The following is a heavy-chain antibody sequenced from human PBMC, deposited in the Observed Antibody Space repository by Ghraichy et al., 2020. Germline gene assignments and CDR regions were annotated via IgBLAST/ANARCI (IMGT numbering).Heavy chain of an antibody. J-gene: IGHJ4*02. CDR1: GFTFSSYA. Sequence: GEPLNISCAASGFTFSSYAMHWVRQAPGKGLEWVAVISYDGSNKYYADSVKGRFTISRDNSKNTLYLQMNSLRAEDTAVYYCARDHSSGWYALDYWGQGTLVTVSS. D-gene: IGHD6-19*01. CDR2: ISYDGSNK. V-gene: IGHV3-30-3*01. CDR3: ARDHSSGWYALDY.